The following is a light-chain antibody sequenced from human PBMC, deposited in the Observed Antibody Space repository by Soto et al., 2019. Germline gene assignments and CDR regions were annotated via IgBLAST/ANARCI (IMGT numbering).Light chain of an antibody. Sequence: EIVLTQSARTLSLSPSAGATLXPRSSQSVSSSYLAWYQQKPGQAPRLLIYGASSRATGIPDRFSGSGSGTDFTLTISRLEPEDFAVYYCQQYGSSPWTFGGGTKVDIK. V-gene: IGKV3-20*01. CDR1: QSVSSSY. CDR2: GAS. CDR3: QQYGSSPWT. J-gene: IGKJ4*02.